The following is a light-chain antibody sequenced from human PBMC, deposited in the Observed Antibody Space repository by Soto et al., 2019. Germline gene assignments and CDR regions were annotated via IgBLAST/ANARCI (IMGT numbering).Light chain of an antibody. Sequence: QSSLTQPASVSGSPGQSITISCTGTSSDVGGYDYVSWYQQYPGKGPKLIIYEVNNRPLGVSSRFSGSKSGNTASLTISGLQADDEADYFCGSYSNTKSRVLGGGTK. V-gene: IGLV2-14*01. CDR3: GSYSNTKSRV. CDR2: EVN. J-gene: IGLJ3*02. CDR1: SSDVGGYDY.